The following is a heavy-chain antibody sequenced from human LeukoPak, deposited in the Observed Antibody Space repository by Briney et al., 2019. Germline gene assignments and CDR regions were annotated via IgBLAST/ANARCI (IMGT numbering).Heavy chain of an antibody. D-gene: IGHD3-3*01. Sequence: SETLSLTCTVSGGSISSYYWSWIRQPPGKGLEWIGYIYYSGSTNYNPSLKSRVTISVDTSKNQFSLKLSSVTAADTAVYYCARTLFWSGLDYWGQGTLVTASS. CDR2: IYYSGST. CDR1: GGSISSYY. V-gene: IGHV4-59*01. J-gene: IGHJ4*02. CDR3: ARTLFWSGLDY.